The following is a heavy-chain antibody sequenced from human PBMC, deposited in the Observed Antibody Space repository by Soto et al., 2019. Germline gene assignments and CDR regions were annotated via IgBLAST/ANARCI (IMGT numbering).Heavy chain of an antibody. CDR3: ARGGDGFWALWSPFDY. D-gene: IGHD3-3*01. V-gene: IGHV3-48*01. Sequence: EVQLVESGGGLVQPGGSLRLSCAASGFTFSSYSMNWVRQAPGKGLEWVSYISSSSSTIYYADSVKGRFTISRDNAKNSLYLQMNSPRAEDTALYYCARGGDGFWALWSPFDYWGQGTLVTVS. J-gene: IGHJ4*02. CDR1: GFTFSSYS. CDR2: ISSSSSTI.